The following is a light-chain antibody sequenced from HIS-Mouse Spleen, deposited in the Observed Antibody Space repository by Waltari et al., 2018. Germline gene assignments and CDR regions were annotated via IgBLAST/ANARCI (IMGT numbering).Light chain of an antibody. CDR3: CSYAGSWV. J-gene: IGLJ3*02. CDR1: SRDVGGYNS. Sequence: QSALTQPRPVSGSPGQSVTISCPGTSRDVGGYNSVSCYQTPPGNAPKLMIYDVSKRPSGVPDRFSGSKSGNTASLTISGLQAEDEADYYCCSYAGSWVFGGGTKLTVL. CDR2: DVS. V-gene: IGLV2-11*01.